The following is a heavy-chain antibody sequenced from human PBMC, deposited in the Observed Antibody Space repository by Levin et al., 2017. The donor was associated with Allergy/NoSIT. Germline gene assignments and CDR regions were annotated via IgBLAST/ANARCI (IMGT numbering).Heavy chain of an antibody. J-gene: IGHJ4*02. V-gene: IGHV1-18*01. CDR3: ARGLVDAVATAAYYFDY. Sequence: ASVKVSCKASGYTFTDYGFSWVRQAPGQGLEWMGWTSTYNGKTHYAQKFQGRVSMTTDTSMTTAYMELTSLRSDDTTVYYCARGLVDAVATAAYYFDYWGQGTLVTVSS. CDR2: TSTYNGKT. D-gene: IGHD5-12*01. CDR1: GYTFTDYG.